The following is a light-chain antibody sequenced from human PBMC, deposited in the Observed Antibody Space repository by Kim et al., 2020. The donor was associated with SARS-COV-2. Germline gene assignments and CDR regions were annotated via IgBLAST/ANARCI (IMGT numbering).Light chain of an antibody. CDR1: KLGDTY. Sequence: SPRQSASLTCYVEKLGDTYVCWNHQKPGHSPVLVIYQDTRRPSGIPARFSGSNSGNTATLTISDTQAVDEGDYYCQAWDSNTAEVVFGGGTKLTVL. CDR2: QDT. J-gene: IGLJ2*01. V-gene: IGLV3-1*01. CDR3: QAWDSNTAEVV.